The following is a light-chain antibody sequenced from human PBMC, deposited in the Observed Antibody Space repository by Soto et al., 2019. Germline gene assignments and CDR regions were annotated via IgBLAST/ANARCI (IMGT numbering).Light chain of an antibody. CDR1: QGISSY. V-gene: IGKV1-8*01. J-gene: IGKJ3*01. CDR3: QQYNSYLFT. CDR2: AAS. Sequence: AIRMTQSPSSLSASTGDRVTITCRASQGISSYLAWYQQKPGKAPKLLIYAASTLQSGVPSRFSGSGSGTEFTLTISSLQPDDFATYYCQQYNSYLFTFGPGTKVDIK.